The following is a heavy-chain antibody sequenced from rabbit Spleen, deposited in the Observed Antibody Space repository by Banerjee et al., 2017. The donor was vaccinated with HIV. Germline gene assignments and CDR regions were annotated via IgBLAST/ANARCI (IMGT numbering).Heavy chain of an antibody. CDR2: IYTGSSGST. CDR1: GFSFSSSYY. D-gene: IGHD1-1*01. Sequence: QEQLVESGGGLVQPEGSLTLTCTASGFSFSSSYYMCWVRQAPGKGLEWTGCIYTGSSGSTYYASWAKGRFTISKTSSTTVTLQATSLTAADTATYFCARGSSGTYALHLWGPGTLVTVS. J-gene: IGHJ4*01. V-gene: IGHV1S45*01. CDR3: ARGSSGTYALHL.